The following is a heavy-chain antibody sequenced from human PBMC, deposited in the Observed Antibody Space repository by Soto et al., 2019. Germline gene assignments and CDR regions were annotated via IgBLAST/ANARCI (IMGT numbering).Heavy chain of an antibody. D-gene: IGHD3-22*01. CDR2: INPSGGST. J-gene: IGHJ3*02. V-gene: IGHV1-46*01. CDR1: GYTLTSYY. Sequence: ASVKVSCKASGYTLTSYYMHWVRQAPGQGLEWMGIINPSGGSTSYAQKFQGRIIMTRDTSTSTVYMELSSLRSEDTAVYYCARVDDYYDSSPSPDAFDIWGQGTMVTVSS. CDR3: ARVDDYYDSSPSPDAFDI.